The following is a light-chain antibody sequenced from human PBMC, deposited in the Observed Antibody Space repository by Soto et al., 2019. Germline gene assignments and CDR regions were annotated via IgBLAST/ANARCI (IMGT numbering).Light chain of an antibody. CDR2: VAS. V-gene: IGKV3-20*01. CDR1: QSVSSRY. J-gene: IGKJ1*01. CDR3: QQYGSSPRT. Sequence: EIVLTQSPGTLSLSPGERATLSCRASQSVSSRYLALYQQKPGQAPSLLMYVASSRATGIPERFSGSGSGTDFTLTIRRLEPEDFAVYYCQQYGSSPRTFGQGTKVDIK.